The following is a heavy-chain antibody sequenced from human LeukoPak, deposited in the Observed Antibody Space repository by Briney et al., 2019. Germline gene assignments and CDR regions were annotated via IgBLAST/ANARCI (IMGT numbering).Heavy chain of an antibody. CDR1: GFTFSSYS. Sequence: GGSLRLSCEASGFTFSSYSMNWVRQAPGKGLEWVSYISSGSGTIYYADSVKGRFTISRDNAKNSLYLQMNSLRAEDTAVYYCARGRNYYYMDVWGKGTTVTVSS. CDR2: ISSGSGTI. CDR3: ARGRNYYYMDV. V-gene: IGHV3-48*01. J-gene: IGHJ6*03.